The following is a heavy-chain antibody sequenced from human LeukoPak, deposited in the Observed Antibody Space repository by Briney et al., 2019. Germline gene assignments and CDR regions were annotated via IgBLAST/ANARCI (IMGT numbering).Heavy chain of an antibody. J-gene: IGHJ4*02. Sequence: PSETLSLTSTVSGGSISSSSYYWGWIRQPPGKGLEWIGSIYYSGSTYYNPSLKSRVTISVDTSKNQFSLKLSSVTAADTAVYYCARDQIVVPAAFDYWGQGTLVTVSS. D-gene: IGHD2-2*01. V-gene: IGHV4-39*02. CDR1: GGSISSSSYY. CDR2: IYYSGST. CDR3: ARDQIVVPAAFDY.